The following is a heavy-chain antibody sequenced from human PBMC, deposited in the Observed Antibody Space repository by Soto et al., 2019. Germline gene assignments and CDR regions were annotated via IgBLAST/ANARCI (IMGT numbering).Heavy chain of an antibody. CDR1: GFTFSSYS. CDR3: ARVGGGYQLLHAFDI. Sequence: GGSLRLSCAASGFTFSSYSMNWVRQAPGKGLEWVSSISSSSSYIYYADSVKGRFTISRDNAKNSLYLQMNSLRAEDTAVYYCARVGGGYQLLHAFDIWGQGTMVTVSS. V-gene: IGHV3-21*01. D-gene: IGHD2-2*01. J-gene: IGHJ3*02. CDR2: ISSSSSYI.